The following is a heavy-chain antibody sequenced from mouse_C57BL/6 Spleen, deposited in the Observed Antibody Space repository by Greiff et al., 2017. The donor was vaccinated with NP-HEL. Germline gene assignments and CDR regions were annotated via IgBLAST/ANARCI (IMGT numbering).Heavy chain of an antibody. D-gene: IGHD1-1*01. CDR2: ISYDGSN. Sequence: EVQLQESGPGLVKPSQSLSLTCSVTGYSITSGYYWNWIRQFPGNKLEWMGYISYDGSNNYNPSLKNRISITRDTSKNQFFLKLNSVTTEDTATYYCARRELPYAMDYWGQGTSVTVSS. V-gene: IGHV3-6*01. CDR3: ARRELPYAMDY. CDR1: GYSITSGYY. J-gene: IGHJ4*01.